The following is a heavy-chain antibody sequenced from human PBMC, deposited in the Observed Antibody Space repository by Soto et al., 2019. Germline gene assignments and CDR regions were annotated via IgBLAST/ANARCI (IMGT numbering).Heavy chain of an antibody. Sequence: ASVKVSCKASGYTFTSYAMHWVRQAPGQRLEWMGWINAGNSNTKYSQKFQGRVTITKSTSASTAYMELSSLRSEDTAVYYCARGPLRNWFDTWGQGTLVTVSS. CDR1: GYTFTSYA. CDR3: ARGPLRNWFDT. J-gene: IGHJ5*02. V-gene: IGHV1-3*01. CDR2: INAGNSNT.